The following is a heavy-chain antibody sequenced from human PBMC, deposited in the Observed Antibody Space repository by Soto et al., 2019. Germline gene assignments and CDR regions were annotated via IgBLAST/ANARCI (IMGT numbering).Heavy chain of an antibody. D-gene: IGHD3-22*01. CDR3: ARGVHDDSSGYYYFY. CDR2: IIPLFGTA. J-gene: IGHJ4*02. Sequence: QVQLVQSGAEVKKPGSSVKVSCKASGGTFSSYAIDWVRQAPGQGLEWMGGIIPLFGTAKHAQKFQGRITITAEESTRTAYMELRSLRSEDTAVYYCARGVHDDSSGYYYFYWGQGTLVTVSS. CDR1: GGTFSSYA. V-gene: IGHV1-69*01.